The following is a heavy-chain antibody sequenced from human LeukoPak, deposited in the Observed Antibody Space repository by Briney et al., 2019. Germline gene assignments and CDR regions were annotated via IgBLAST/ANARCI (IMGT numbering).Heavy chain of an antibody. Sequence: GGSLRLSCAVSGSIFSNAWMNWVRQAPGKGLECVGRIKSISDGETTDYAAPVKGGFTISRDDSKSTLYLQMHSLRTEDTAVYYCTTLWMGPEHWGQGTLVTVSS. CDR3: TTLWMGPEH. V-gene: IGHV3-15*01. D-gene: IGHD3-3*01. J-gene: IGHJ1*01. CDR2: IKSISDGETT. CDR1: GSIFSNAW.